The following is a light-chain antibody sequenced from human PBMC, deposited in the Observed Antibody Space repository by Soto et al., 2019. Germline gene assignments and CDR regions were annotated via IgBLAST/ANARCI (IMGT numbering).Light chain of an antibody. V-gene: IGKV1-5*03. CDR2: KAS. Sequence: DIQMTQSPSTLSASVGDTVTITCRASQSISRSLAWYQQKPGKAPKLLMYKASRLESGVPSRFSGSGSGTEFTLSISSLQPDDFTTYYCQQYHTYPWTFGQGTKVEV. J-gene: IGKJ1*01. CDR3: QQYHTYPWT. CDR1: QSISRS.